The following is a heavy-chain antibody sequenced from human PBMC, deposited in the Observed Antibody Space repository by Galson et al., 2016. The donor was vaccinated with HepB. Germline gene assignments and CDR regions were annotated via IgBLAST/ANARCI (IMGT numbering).Heavy chain of an antibody. V-gene: IGHV3-53*01. J-gene: IGHJ6*02. CDR1: GFTVSS. Sequence: SLRLSCAASGFTVSSITWVRQAPGKGLEWVSVIYSGGSTYYTDSVKGRFTISRDNSKNTVYLQMSSLRAEDTAMYHCATKQEGITMIRGVTVDYYGMDVWGQGTTVTVSS. CDR2: IYSGGST. D-gene: IGHD3-10*01. CDR3: ATKQEGITMIRGVTVDYYGMDV.